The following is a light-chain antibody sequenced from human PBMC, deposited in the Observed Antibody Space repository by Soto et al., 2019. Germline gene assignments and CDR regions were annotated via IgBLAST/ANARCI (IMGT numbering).Light chain of an antibody. CDR3: CSFAVGAALG. V-gene: IGLV2-23*01. Sequence: QSALTQPASVSASPGQSITISCTGTSSNVGTYDLVSWYQHHPDKAPKLIIYEGTKRPSGISSRFSGSKSGNTASLTISGLQAEDDADYYFCSFAVGAALGFGGGAQLTVL. CDR2: EGT. J-gene: IGLJ2*01. CDR1: SSNVGTYDL.